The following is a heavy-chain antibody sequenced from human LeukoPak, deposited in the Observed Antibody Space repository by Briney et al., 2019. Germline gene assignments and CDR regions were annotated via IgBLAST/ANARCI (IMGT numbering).Heavy chain of an antibody. CDR2: VSLEGVR. Sequence: SETLSPTCGVSGGSITTTNWWSWVRQFPGQGLQWIGEVSLEGVRNYNPSLTSRVTMSLDRAKNLLSLNLNSVTAADTAVYYCLRENGAFSPFGYWGQGILVTV. J-gene: IGHJ4*02. D-gene: IGHD2-8*01. CDR1: GGSITTTNW. CDR3: LRENGAFSPFGY. V-gene: IGHV4-4*02.